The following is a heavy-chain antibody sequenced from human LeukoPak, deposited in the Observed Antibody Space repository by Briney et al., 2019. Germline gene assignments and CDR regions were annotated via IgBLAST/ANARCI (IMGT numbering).Heavy chain of an antibody. CDR3: ARVERASGSYFYGMDV. Sequence: GGSLRLSCAASGFTVSSNYMSWVRQAPGKGLEWVSYISSSGSTIYYADSVKGRFTISRDNAKNSLYLQMNSLRAEDTAVYYCARVERASGSYFYGMDVWGQGTTVTVSS. J-gene: IGHJ6*02. V-gene: IGHV3-11*01. D-gene: IGHD3-10*01. CDR1: GFTVSSNY. CDR2: ISSSGSTI.